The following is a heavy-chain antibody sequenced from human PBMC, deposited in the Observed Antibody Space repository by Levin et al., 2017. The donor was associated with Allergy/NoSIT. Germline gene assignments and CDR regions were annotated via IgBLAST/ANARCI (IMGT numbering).Heavy chain of an antibody. CDR2: ISSSSSYI. CDR1: GFTFSSYS. Sequence: PGGSLRLSCAASGFTFSSYSMNWVRQAPGKGLEWVSSISSSSSYIYYADSVKGRFTISRDNAKNSLYLQMNSLRAEDTAVYYCAREEWSGSYFPDYWGQGTLVTVSS. V-gene: IGHV3-21*01. J-gene: IGHJ4*02. D-gene: IGHD3-10*01. CDR3: AREEWSGSYFPDY.